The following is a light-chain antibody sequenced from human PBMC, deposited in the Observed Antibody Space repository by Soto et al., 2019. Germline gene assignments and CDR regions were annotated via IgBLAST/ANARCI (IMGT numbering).Light chain of an antibody. CDR3: QQYYSYPIN. CDR1: QGISSY. CDR2: AAS. J-gene: IGKJ5*01. V-gene: IGKV1-8*01. Sequence: AIRMTQSPSSLSSSTGDRVTITCRASQGISSYLAWYQQKPGKAPKLLIYAASTLQSGVPSRFSGSGSGTDFTLTISCLQSEDFATYYCQQYYSYPINFGQGTRLEIK.